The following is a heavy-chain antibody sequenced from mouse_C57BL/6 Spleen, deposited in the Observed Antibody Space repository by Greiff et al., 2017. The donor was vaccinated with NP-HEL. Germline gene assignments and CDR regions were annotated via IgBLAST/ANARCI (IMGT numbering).Heavy chain of an antibody. CDR1: GFTFSDYY. D-gene: IGHD2-1*01. J-gene: IGHJ4*01. CDR2: INYDGSST. Sequence: EVHLVESEGGLVQPGSSMKLSCTASGFTFSDYYMAWVRQVPEKGLEWVANINYDGSSTYYLDSLKSRFIISRDNAKNILYLQMSSLKSEDTATYYCARALYGNYLYAMDYWGQGTSVTVSS. V-gene: IGHV5-16*01. CDR3: ARALYGNYLYAMDY.